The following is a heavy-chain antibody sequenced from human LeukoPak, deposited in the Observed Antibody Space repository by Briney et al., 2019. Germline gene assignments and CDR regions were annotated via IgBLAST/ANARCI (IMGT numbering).Heavy chain of an antibody. Sequence: GGSLRLSCAASGFTVSNNYMSWVRQAPGKGLECVSVIYSGGTTYDADSVKGRFTISRDNSKNTLYLQMNSLRAEDTAVYYCARGCSAVSCYAFDYWGQGTLVTVSS. D-gene: IGHD2-15*01. CDR1: GFTVSNNY. CDR2: IYSGGTT. V-gene: IGHV3-53*01. J-gene: IGHJ4*02. CDR3: ARGCSAVSCYAFDY.